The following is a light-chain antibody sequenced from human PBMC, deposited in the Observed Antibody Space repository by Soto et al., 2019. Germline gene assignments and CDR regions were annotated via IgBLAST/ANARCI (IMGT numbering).Light chain of an antibody. Sequence: DIQMTQSPASLSASVGDRVTITCRSSQNIRSFLNWYQQKPGKAPKLLIYGASSLQIGVPARFSGSGSGTEFTLTISSLQPEDFASYYCQQSYDSPLAFGPGTKVDVK. CDR2: GAS. CDR3: QQSYDSPLA. CDR1: QNIRSF. V-gene: IGKV1-39*01. J-gene: IGKJ1*01.